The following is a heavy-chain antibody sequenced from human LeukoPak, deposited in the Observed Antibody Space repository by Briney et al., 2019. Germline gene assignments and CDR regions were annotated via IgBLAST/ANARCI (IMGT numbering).Heavy chain of an antibody. CDR3: ASSIAVAGPEAFDI. CDR1: GGTFSSYA. Sequence: ASVKVSCKASGGTFSSYAISWVRQAPGQGLEWMGRIIPIFGTANYAQKFQGRVTITTDESTSTAYMELGSLRSEDTAVYYCASSIAVAGPEAFDIWGQGTMVTVSS. CDR2: IIPIFGTA. D-gene: IGHD6-19*01. J-gene: IGHJ3*02. V-gene: IGHV1-69*05.